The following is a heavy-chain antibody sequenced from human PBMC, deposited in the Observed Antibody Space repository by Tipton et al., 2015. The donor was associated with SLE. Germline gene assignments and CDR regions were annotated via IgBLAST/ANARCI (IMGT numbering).Heavy chain of an antibody. CDR2: ISAYNGNT. V-gene: IGHV1-18*01. CDR1: GGTFSSYA. J-gene: IGHJ2*01. Sequence: QLVQSGAEVKKPGSSVKVSCKASGGTFSSYAISWVRQAPGQGLEWMGGISAYNGNTNYAQKLQGRVTMTTDTSTSTAYMELRSLRSDDTAVYYCARDRIAARPGFDLWGRGTLVTVSS. CDR3: ARDRIAARPGFDL. D-gene: IGHD6-6*01.